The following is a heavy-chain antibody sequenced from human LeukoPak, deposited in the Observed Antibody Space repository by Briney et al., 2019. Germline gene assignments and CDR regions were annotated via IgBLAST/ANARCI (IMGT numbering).Heavy chain of an antibody. CDR3: ARGLYGSGSYRRTPFDP. J-gene: IGHJ5*02. D-gene: IGHD3-10*01. Sequence: SETLSLTCAVYGGSFSGYYWSWIRQPPGKGLEWIGEINHSGSTNYNPSLKSRVTISVDTSKNQFSLKLSSVTAADTAVYYCARGLYGSGSYRRTPFDPWGQGTLVTVSS. CDR1: GGSFSGYY. CDR2: INHSGST. V-gene: IGHV4-34*01.